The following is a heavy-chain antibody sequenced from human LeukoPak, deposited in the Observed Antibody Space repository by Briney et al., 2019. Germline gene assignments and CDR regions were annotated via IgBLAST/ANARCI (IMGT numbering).Heavy chain of an antibody. J-gene: IGHJ4*02. CDR2: IYYSGST. CDR1: GGSISSYY. D-gene: IGHD6-19*01. CDR3: ARSGSGGMDFFDY. V-gene: IGHV4-59*01. Sequence: PSETLSLTCTVPGGSISSYYWSWIRQPPGKGLEWIGYIYYSGSTNYNPSLKSRVTISVDTSKNQFSLKLSSVTAADTAVYYCARSGSGGMDFFDYWGQGTLVTVSS.